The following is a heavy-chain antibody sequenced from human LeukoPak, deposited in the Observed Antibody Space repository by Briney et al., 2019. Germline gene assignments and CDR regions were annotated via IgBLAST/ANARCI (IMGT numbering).Heavy chain of an antibody. CDR2: INPNNGVT. V-gene: IGHV1-2*02. D-gene: IGHD3-22*01. CDR3: AREDSSGYDY. CDR1: GYTFTGYY. Sequence: ASVKVSCKASGYTFTGYYLHWVRQAPGQGLEWMGWINPNNGVTSYAQNFQGRVTMTRDTSISTAYMELSSLRSDDTAVFYCAREDSSGYDYWGQGTLVTVSS. J-gene: IGHJ4*02.